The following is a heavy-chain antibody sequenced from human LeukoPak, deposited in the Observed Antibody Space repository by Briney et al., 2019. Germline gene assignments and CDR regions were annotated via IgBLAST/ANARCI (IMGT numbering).Heavy chain of an antibody. V-gene: IGHV3-15*07. D-gene: IGHD2-8*02. CDR1: GFIFTNAW. CDR3: TTHSVTVTGTHF. J-gene: IGHJ4*01. Sequence: GGSLRLSCVASGFIFTNAWVTWVRQSPGMGLEWVGRIKSNPTGGTSDYAAPVKGRFIISRDDSKNTLYLQMSSLKPEDAAMYYCTTHSVTVTGTHFWGQGALVTVSS. CDR2: IKSNPTGGTS.